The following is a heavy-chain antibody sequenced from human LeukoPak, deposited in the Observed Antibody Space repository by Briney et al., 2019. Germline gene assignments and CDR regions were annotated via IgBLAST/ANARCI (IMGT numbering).Heavy chain of an antibody. J-gene: IGHJ5*02. CDR1: GFTFSSRS. CDR3: ARDDALRLGLVDH. CDR2: ISSSSTSM. V-gene: IGHV3-21*01. Sequence: GGSLRLSCAASGFTFSSRSMNWVRQAPGKGLEWVSSISSSSTSMYYADSVKGRFTISRDNAKNSLYLQMNSLRPEDTAIYYCARDDALRLGLVDHWGQGTLVTVSS. D-gene: IGHD3-16*01.